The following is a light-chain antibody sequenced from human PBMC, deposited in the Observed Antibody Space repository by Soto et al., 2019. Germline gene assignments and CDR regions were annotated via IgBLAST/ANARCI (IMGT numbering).Light chain of an antibody. CDR2: EVS. CDR3: SSYAGSNNVV. V-gene: IGLV2-8*01. Sequence: QSALTQPPSASGSPGQSVTISCTGTSSDVGGYNYVSWYQQHPGKAPKLIIYEVSQRPSGVPDRFSGSKSGNTASLTGSGLQAEDEAVYHCSSYAGSNNVVLGGGTKVTVL. CDR1: SSDVGGYNY. J-gene: IGLJ2*01.